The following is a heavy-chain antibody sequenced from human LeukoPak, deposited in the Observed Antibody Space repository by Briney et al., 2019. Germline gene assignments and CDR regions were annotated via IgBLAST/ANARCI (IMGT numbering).Heavy chain of an antibody. CDR3: AREARFALPVVGSGDY. V-gene: IGHV4-39*07. CDR2: MFYNGAT. J-gene: IGHJ4*02. CDR1: GGSISSSDYY. Sequence: SETLSLTCSVSGGSISSSDYYWGWIRQPPGKGLEWIGTMFYNGATKSNPSLSSRDTMSIDTSKNQFSLKLRSVTAADTAVYYCAREARFALPVVGSGDYWGQGTLVTVSS. D-gene: IGHD6-19*01.